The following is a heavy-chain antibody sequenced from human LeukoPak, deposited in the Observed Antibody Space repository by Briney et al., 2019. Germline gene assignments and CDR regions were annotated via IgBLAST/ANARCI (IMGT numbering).Heavy chain of an antibody. D-gene: IGHD6-13*01. V-gene: IGHV5-51*01. CDR3: ARIIRIAAAGNAYDY. J-gene: IGHJ4*02. CDR1: GYSFTSYW. CDR2: IYPGDSDT. Sequence: GEPLKISCKGSGYSFTSYWIGWVRQMPGKGLEWMGIIYPGDSDTRYSPSFQGQVTISADKSISTAYLQWSSLKASDTAMYYCARIIRIAAAGNAYDYWGQGTLVTVSS.